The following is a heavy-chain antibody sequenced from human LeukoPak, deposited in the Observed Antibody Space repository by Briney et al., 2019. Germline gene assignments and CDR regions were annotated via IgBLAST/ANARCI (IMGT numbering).Heavy chain of an antibody. CDR2: IYYSGST. D-gene: IGHD2-15*01. CDR1: GGSISSYY. J-gene: IGHJ5*02. CDR3: ARTDGLGYCSGGSCYSFNWFDP. V-gene: IGHV4-59*08. Sequence: SETLSLTCTVSGGSISSYYWSWIRQPPGKGLEWIGYIYYSGSTNYNPSLKSRVTISVDTSKNQFSLKLSSVTAADTAVYYCARTDGLGYCSGGSCYSFNWFDPWGQGTLVTVSS.